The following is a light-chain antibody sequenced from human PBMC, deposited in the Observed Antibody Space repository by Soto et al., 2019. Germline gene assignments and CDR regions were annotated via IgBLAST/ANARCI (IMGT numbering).Light chain of an antibody. V-gene: IGLV2-14*03. CDR1: SSDVGGYNF. J-gene: IGLJ2*01. CDR3: SSYTTDSTLVV. CDR2: DVT. Sequence: QSALTQPASVSASPGQSITIPCTGTSSDVGGYNFVSWYQQYPGKAPKLIIYDVTNRPSGVSNRFSGSKSGNTASLTISGLQAEDEATYYCSSYTTDSTLVVFGGGTKVTVL.